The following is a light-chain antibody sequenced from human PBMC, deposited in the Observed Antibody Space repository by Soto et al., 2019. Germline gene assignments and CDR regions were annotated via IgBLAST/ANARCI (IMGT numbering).Light chain of an antibody. V-gene: IGKV3-20*01. CDR2: GAS. CDR1: QSVSSSY. J-gene: IGKJ1*01. Sequence: EIVLTQSPGTLSLSPGERATLSCRASQSVSSSYLAWYQQKPGQAPWLLIYGASSRATGIQDRFSGSGSGTDFTLTISRLESEDFAVYYCQQLDSSPVTCGQGTKVEIK. CDR3: QQLDSSPVT.